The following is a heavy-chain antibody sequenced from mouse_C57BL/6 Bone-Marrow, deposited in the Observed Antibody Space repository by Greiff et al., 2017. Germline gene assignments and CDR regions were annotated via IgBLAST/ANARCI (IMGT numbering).Heavy chain of an antibody. D-gene: IGHD4-1*01. Sequence: QVQLQQPGAELVMPGASVKLSCKASGYTFTSYWMHWVKQRPGQGLEWIGEIDPSDSYTNYNQKFKGKSTLTVDKSSSTAYMQLSSLTSEDSAVYYCARLLLGPWDYWGQGTTLTVSS. CDR2: IDPSDSYT. CDR1: GYTFTSYW. CDR3: ARLLLGPWDY. V-gene: IGHV1-69*01. J-gene: IGHJ2*01.